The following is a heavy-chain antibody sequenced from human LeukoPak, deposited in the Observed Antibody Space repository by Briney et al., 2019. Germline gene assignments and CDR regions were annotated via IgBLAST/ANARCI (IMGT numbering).Heavy chain of an antibody. CDR1: GGSISSYY. Sequence: SETLSLTCTVSGGSISSYYWSWIRQPPGKGLEWIGYIYYSGSTNYNPSLKRRVTISVDTSKNQFSLKLSSVTAADTAVYYCASGGLYSNHKQFDYWGQGTLVTVSS. J-gene: IGHJ4*02. CDR3: ASGGLYSNHKQFDY. D-gene: IGHD4-11*01. CDR2: IYYSGST. V-gene: IGHV4-59*01.